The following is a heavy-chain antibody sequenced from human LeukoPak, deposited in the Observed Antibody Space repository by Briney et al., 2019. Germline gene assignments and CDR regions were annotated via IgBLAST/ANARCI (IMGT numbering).Heavy chain of an antibody. Sequence: SETLSLTCAVSGGSISSGGYSWSWIRQPPGKGLEWIGYIYHSGSTYYNPSLKSRVTISVDRSKNQFSLKLSSVTAADTAVYYCARGMTVAGYYYGMDVWGQGTTVTVSS. J-gene: IGHJ6*02. V-gene: IGHV4-30-2*01. CDR2: IYHSGST. CDR3: ARGMTVAGYYYGMDV. CDR1: GGSISSGGYS. D-gene: IGHD6-19*01.